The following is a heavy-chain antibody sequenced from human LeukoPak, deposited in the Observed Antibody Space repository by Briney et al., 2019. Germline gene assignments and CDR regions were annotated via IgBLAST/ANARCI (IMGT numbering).Heavy chain of an antibody. J-gene: IGHJ4*02. CDR1: GYTFTSYA. CDR2: INAGNGNT. V-gene: IGHV1-3*01. Sequence: GASVKVSCKASGYTFTSYAMHWVRQAPGQRLEWMGWINAGNGNTKYSQRFQGRVTITRDTSASTAYMELSSLRFEDTAVYYCAREHDSWSGYSFDYWGQGTLVTVSS. CDR3: AREHDSWSGYSFDY. D-gene: IGHD3-3*01.